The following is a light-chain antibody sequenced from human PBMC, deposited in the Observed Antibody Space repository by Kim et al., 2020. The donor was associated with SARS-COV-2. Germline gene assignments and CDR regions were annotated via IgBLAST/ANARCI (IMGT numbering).Light chain of an antibody. V-gene: IGKV1-5*01. CDR3: QHYDNYSQT. CDR2: EAS. CDR1: QRISNS. Sequence: DIQMTQSPSTLSASVGDRVTITCRASQRISNSLAWYQQKPGKAPSLLIYEASSLESGVPSRFSGTGSGTDFTLTISNLQPDDFATYYCQHYDNYSQTFGPGTKVDIK. J-gene: IGKJ1*01.